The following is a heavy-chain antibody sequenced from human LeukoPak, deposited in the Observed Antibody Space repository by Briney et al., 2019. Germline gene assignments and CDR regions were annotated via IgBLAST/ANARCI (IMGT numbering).Heavy chain of an antibody. D-gene: IGHD6-19*01. V-gene: IGHV1-2*02. J-gene: IGHJ4*02. CDR1: GYTFTGYY. CDR3: AVTGGGWPPGHFDY. Sequence: ASVKVSCKASGYTFTGYYMHWVRQAPGQGLEWMGWINPNSAGTNFAQKFQGGVTMTRDTSISTVYMELTNLRFDDTAVYYCAVTGGGWPPGHFDYWGQGTLVTVSS. CDR2: INPNSAGT.